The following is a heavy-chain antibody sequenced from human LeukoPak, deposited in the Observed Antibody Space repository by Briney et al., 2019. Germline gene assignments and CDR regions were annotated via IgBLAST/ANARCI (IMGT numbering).Heavy chain of an antibody. D-gene: IGHD1-7*01. V-gene: IGHV3-7*01. CDR2: IKQDGSEK. J-gene: IGHJ4*02. CDR3: ARDEGSSENWNYAQY. CDR1: GFTFSSHW. Sequence: GGSLRRSCAASGFTFSSHWMSWVRQAPGKGLEWVANIKQDGSEKYYVDSVKGRFTISRDNAKNSLYLQMNSLRAEDTAVYYCARDEGSSENWNYAQYWGQGTLVTVSS.